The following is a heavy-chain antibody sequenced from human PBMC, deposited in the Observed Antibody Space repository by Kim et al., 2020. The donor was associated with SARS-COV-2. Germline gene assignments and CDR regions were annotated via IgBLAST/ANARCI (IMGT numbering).Heavy chain of an antibody. CDR3: ARATYLGCDL. V-gene: IGHV3-30*07. CDR2: T. J-gene: IGHJ2*01. D-gene: IGHD1-26*01. Sequence: TNYADSVRGRFTIPSDNSKNTHYLQIDGLRAEDTGVYYCARATYLGCDLWGRGTLVTVSS.